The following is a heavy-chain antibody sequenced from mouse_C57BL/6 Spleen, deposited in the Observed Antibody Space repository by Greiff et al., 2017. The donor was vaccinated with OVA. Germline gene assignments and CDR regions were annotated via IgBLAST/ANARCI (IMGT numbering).Heavy chain of an antibody. J-gene: IGHJ2*01. CDR1: GFTFTDYY. CDR3: ARYTGGLDY. CDR2: IRNKANGYTT. Sequence: DVKLQESGGGLVQPGGSLSLSCAASGFTFTDYYMSWVRQPPGKALEWLGFIRNKANGYTTEYSASVKGRFTISRDNSQSILYLQMNALRAEDSATYYCARYTGGLDYWGQGTTLTVSS. D-gene: IGHD3-3*01. V-gene: IGHV7-3*01.